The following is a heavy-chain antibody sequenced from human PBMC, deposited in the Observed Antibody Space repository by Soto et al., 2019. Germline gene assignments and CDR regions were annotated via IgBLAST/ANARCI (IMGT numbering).Heavy chain of an antibody. CDR3: ARGYGGNPTDAFDI. CDR2: IIPIFGTA. CDR1: GGTFSSYA. V-gene: IGHV1-69*13. J-gene: IGHJ3*02. Sequence: SVKVSCKASGGTFSSYAISWVRQAPGQGLEWMGGIIPIFGTANYAQKFQGRVTITADESTSTAYMELSSLRSEDTAVYYCARGYGGNPTDAFDIWGQGTMVTVSS. D-gene: IGHD4-17*01.